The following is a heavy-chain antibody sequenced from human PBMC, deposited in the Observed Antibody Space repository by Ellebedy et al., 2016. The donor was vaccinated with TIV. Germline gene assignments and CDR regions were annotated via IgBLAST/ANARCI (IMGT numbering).Heavy chain of an antibody. V-gene: IGHV3-72*01. D-gene: IGHD4-17*01. CDR2: SRNKANSYTT. Sequence: GGSLRLSCSASGFTLSDHFIDWVRQAPGKGLEWIGRSRNKANSYTTKYAASVNGRFTISRDDSKNTVYLQMNSLETEDTAVYYCARGGHGDYGWYFDYWGQGTLVTVSS. CDR3: ARGGHGDYGWYFDY. J-gene: IGHJ4*02. CDR1: GFTLSDHF.